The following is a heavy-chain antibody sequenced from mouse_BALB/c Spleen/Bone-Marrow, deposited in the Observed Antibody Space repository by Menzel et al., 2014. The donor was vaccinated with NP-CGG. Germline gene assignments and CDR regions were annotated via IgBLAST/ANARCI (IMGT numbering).Heavy chain of an antibody. CDR1: GFSLTSYG. V-gene: IGHV2-6*02. J-gene: IGHJ4*01. D-gene: IGHD2-1*01. CDR2: IWSDGST. CDR3: ARNYGNYVGAMDY. Sequence: VKLQESGPGLVSPSQSLSITCTVSGFSLTSYGVHWVRQPPGKGLEWLVVIWSDGSTTYNSALKSRLSISKDNSKSQVFLKRNSLQTDDTAMYYCARNYGNYVGAMDYWGQGTSVTVSS.